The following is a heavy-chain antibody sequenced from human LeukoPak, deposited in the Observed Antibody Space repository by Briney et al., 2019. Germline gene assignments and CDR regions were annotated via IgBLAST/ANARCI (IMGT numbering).Heavy chain of an antibody. V-gene: IGHV1-69*05. Sequence: ASVKVSFKSSGGTFTSYATSWVRQAPGQGLEWMGGIIPIFGTANYAQKFQGRVTITTDESTSTAYMELSSLRSEDTAVYYCAREVVVAATVYWYFDLWGRGTLVTVSS. CDR2: IIPIFGTA. D-gene: IGHD2-15*01. CDR3: AREVVVAATVYWYFDL. J-gene: IGHJ2*01. CDR1: GGTFTSYA.